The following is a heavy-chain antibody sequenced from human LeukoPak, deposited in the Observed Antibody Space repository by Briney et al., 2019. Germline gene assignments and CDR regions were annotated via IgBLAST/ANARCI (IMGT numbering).Heavy chain of an antibody. CDR3: ARVSGRYSGSRRSYWYFDL. CDR1: GVPISTYY. J-gene: IGHJ2*01. D-gene: IGHD1-26*01. Sequence: SETLSLTCSVSGVPISTYYWSWIRQPPGKGLEWIGEINHSGSTNYNPSLKSRVTISVDTSKNQFSLKLSSVTAADTAVYYCARVSGRYSGSRRSYWYFDLWGRGTLVTVSS. V-gene: IGHV4-34*01. CDR2: INHSGST.